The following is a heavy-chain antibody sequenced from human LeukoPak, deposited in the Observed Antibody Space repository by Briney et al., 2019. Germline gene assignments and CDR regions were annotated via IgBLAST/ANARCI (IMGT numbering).Heavy chain of an antibody. CDR3: AKSASSGWYSDY. V-gene: IGHV3-20*04. CDR1: GFTFDDYG. D-gene: IGHD6-19*01. J-gene: IGHJ4*02. CDR2: INWNGGST. Sequence: PGGSLRLSCAASGFTFDDYGMSWVRQAPGKGLEWVSGINWNGGSTGYADSVKGRFTISRDNAKNTLYLQMNSLRAEDTAVYYCAKSASSGWYSDYWGQGTLVTVSS.